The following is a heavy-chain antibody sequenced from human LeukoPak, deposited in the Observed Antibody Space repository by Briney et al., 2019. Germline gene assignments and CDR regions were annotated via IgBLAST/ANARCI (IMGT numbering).Heavy chain of an antibody. CDR1: GYSISSGYY. Sequence: SETLSLTCTVSGYSISSGYYWGWIRQPPGKGLEWIGSIYHSGSTYYNPSLKSRVIISVDTSKNQFSLKLSSVTAADTAVYYCARNNGDFWSGYYNCYYYYMDVWGKGTTVTVSS. D-gene: IGHD3-3*01. J-gene: IGHJ6*03. CDR2: IYHSGST. CDR3: ARNNGDFWSGYYNCYYYYMDV. V-gene: IGHV4-38-2*02.